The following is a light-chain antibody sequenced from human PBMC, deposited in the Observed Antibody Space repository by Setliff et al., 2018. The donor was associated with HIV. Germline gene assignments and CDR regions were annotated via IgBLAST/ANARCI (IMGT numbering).Light chain of an antibody. J-gene: IGLJ1*01. CDR3: CSYARSSTYV. CDR2: GVS. CDR1: SSAVGNYNL. V-gene: IGLV2-23*02. Sequence: QSALTQPASVSRAPGQSITLSCTGTSSAVGNYNLVSWYQHHPGKAPKLIIYGVSERPSGVSNRFSGSKSGNTASLTISGLQAEDEADYYCCSYARSSTYVFGPGTKGTVL.